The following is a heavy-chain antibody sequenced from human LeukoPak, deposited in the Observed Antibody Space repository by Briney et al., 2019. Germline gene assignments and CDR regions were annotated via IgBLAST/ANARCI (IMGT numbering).Heavy chain of an antibody. D-gene: IGHD2-15*01. CDR3: ARGGGCSGGSCRPRYYYYYMDV. J-gene: IGHJ6*03. CDR1: GGSISSGDDY. Sequence: SETLSLTCTVSGGSISSGDDYWSWIRQPPGKGLEWIVYIYYSGSTYYNPSLKSRVTISVDTSKNQFSLKLSSVTAADTAVYYCARGGGCSGGSCRPRYYYYYMDVWGKGTTVTVSS. CDR2: IYYSGST. V-gene: IGHV4-30-4*08.